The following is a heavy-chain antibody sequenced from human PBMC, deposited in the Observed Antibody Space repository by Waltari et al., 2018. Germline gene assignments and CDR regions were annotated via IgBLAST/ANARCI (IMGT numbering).Heavy chain of an antibody. J-gene: IGHJ2*01. CDR3: AKGGDYSNFAPQYWYFDL. D-gene: IGHD4-4*01. CDR2: MNPNSGNT. Sequence: QVQLVQSGAEVKKPGASVKVYCKASGYTFTSYDINWVRQATGQGLEWMGWMNPNSGNTGYAQKFQGRVTITRNTSISTAYMELSSLRSEDTAVYYCAKGGDYSNFAPQYWYFDLWGRGTLVTVSS. CDR1: GYTFTSYD. V-gene: IGHV1-8*03.